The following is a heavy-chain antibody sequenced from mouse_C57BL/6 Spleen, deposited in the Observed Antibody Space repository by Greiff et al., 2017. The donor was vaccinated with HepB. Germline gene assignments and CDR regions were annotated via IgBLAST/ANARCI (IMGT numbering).Heavy chain of an antibody. J-gene: IGHJ3*01. D-gene: IGHD1-1*01. CDR1: GYTFTDYE. Sequence: QVHVKQSGAELVRPGASVTLSCKASGYTFTDYEMHWVKQTPVHGLEWIGAIDPETGGTAYNQKFKGKAILTADKSSSTAYMELRSLTSEDSAVYYCTRSGLYYYGSSYDAFAYRGQGTLVTVSA. CDR2: IDPETGGT. CDR3: TRSGLYYYGSSYDAFAY. V-gene: IGHV1-15*01.